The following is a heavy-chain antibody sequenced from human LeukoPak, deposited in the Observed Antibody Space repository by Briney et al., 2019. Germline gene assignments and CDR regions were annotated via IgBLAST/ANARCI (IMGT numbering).Heavy chain of an antibody. J-gene: IGHJ6*02. Sequence: ASVKVSCKASGGTFSSYAISWVRQAPGQGLEWMGGIIPIFGTANYAQKFQGRVTMTRNTSISTAYMELSSLRSEDTAVYYCARWVPQDIVATISVYYYGMDVWGQGTTVTVSS. CDR1: GGTFSSYA. V-gene: IGHV1-69*05. CDR2: IIPIFGTA. CDR3: ARWVPQDIVATISVYYYGMDV. D-gene: IGHD5-12*01.